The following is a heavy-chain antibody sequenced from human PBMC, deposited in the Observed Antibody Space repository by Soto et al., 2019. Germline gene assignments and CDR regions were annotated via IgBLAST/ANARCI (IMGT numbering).Heavy chain of an antibody. CDR2: VIPAFGLA. V-gene: IGHV1-69*10. CDR1: GGTFSSYA. J-gene: IGHJ6*02. D-gene: IGHD3-10*01. Sequence: VKVSCQSSGGTFSSYAISWVRQAPGQGLEGMGGVIPAFGLATYAQKVQGRVTITADKSTNTAYMEVSSLRSEDTAVYYCARGKSYYGSGKGIYDYYSLDVWGQGTTVTVSS. CDR3: ARGKSYYGSGKGIYDYYSLDV.